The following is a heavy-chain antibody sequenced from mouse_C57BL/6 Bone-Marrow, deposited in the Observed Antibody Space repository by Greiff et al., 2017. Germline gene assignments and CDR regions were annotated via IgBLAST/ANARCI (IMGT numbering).Heavy chain of an antibody. CDR1: GYTFTDYY. J-gene: IGHJ2*01. D-gene: IGHD1-1*01. Sequence: VQLQQSGPVLVKPGASVKMSCKASGYTFTDYYMNWVKQSNGKSLEWIGVINPYNGGTSYNEKFKGKATLTVDKYSSTAYMELTSLASEDSAVYYCARRVYYYGKCYWGQGITLTFSS. CDR3: ARRVYYYGKCY. CDR2: INPYNGGT. V-gene: IGHV1-19*01.